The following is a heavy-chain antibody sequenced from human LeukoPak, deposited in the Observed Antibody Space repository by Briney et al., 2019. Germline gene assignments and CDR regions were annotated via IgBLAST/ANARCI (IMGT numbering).Heavy chain of an antibody. J-gene: IGHJ6*02. D-gene: IGHD3-10*01. V-gene: IGHV4-59*01. CDR3: AREVTMVRGPSNGMDV. CDR1: GGSISSYY. Sequence: SETLSLTCTVSGGSISSYYWSWIRQPPGKGLEWIGYIYYSGSTNYNPSLKSRVTISVDTSKNQFSLKLSSVTAADTAVYYCAREVTMVRGPSNGMDVWGQGTTVTVSS. CDR2: IYYSGST.